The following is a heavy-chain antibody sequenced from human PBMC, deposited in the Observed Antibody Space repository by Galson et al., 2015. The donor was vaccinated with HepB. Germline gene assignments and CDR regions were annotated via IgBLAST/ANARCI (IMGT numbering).Heavy chain of an antibody. Sequence: CAISGDSVSSNSAAWNWIRQSPSRGLEWLGRTYYRSKWYNDYAVSVKSRITINPDTSKNQFSLQLNSVTPEDTAVYYCARDLWYSSSYYYHYYGMDVWGQGTAVTVSS. D-gene: IGHD6-13*01. V-gene: IGHV6-1*01. J-gene: IGHJ6*02. CDR3: ARDLWYSSSYYYHYYGMDV. CDR1: GDSVSSNSAA. CDR2: TYYRSKWYN.